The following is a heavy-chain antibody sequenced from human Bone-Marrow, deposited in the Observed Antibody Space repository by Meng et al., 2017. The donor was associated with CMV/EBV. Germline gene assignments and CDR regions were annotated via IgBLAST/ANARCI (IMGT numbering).Heavy chain of an antibody. V-gene: IGHV3-7*01. D-gene: IGHD1-20*01. J-gene: IGHJ4*02. CDR2: IKEDGSEI. CDR3: ATGVYHWDY. Sequence: GESLKISWAASGFTFSSYWMTWVRQAPGKGLEWVANIKEDGSEIYNVDSVKGRFTISRDNAKNSLYLQMNSLRAEDTAVYYCATGVYHWDYWGQGTLVTVSS. CDR1: GFTFSSYW.